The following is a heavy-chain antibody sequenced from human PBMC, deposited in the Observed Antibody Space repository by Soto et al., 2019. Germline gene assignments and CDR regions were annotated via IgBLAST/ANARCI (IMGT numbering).Heavy chain of an antibody. D-gene: IGHD3-10*01. CDR3: ASMGYHYGSGSYPLDY. V-gene: IGHV4-30-4*01. Sequence: SETLPLTCTVSGGSIINGDYYWSWIRQPPGKGLEWIGYIYYSGSTHYDPSLKSRVTISLDTSKNQFSLNLRSVTAADTAVYYCASMGYHYGSGSYPLDYWGQGTLVTVSS. CDR1: GGSIINGDYY. CDR2: IYYSGST. J-gene: IGHJ4*02.